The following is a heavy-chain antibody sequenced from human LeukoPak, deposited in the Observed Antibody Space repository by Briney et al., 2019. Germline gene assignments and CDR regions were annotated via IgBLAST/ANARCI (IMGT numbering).Heavy chain of an antibody. Sequence: PGESLKISCKGSGNSFNRNWIGWVRQMPGKDLEWMGIIYPGDSDTRYSPSFQGQVTISADKSVSTAYLQWSSLKASDTAMYYCARIPLDSSGYYYAGDGFDIWGQGTMVTVSS. CDR1: GNSFNRNW. CDR3: ARIPLDSSGYYYAGDGFDI. D-gene: IGHD3-22*01. CDR2: IYPGDSDT. J-gene: IGHJ3*02. V-gene: IGHV5-51*01.